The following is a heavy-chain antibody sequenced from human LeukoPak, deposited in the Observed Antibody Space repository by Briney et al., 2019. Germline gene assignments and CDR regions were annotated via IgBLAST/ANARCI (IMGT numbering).Heavy chain of an antibody. CDR2: IHPDGKNT. CDR3: ATYVDTVRYDAFDV. V-gene: IGHV3-74*01. D-gene: IGHD5-18*01. Sequence: GGSLRLSCAASGFTFSNYWMDWVRQAPGKGLVWVSRIHPDGKNTAYADSVKGRFTISRDNARNTLFLQMNSLRTEDAAVYYCATYVDTVRYDAFDVWGQGTMVTVSS. CDR1: GFTFSNYW. J-gene: IGHJ3*01.